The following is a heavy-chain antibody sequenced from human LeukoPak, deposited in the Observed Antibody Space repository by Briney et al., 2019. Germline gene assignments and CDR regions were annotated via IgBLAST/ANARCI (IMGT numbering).Heavy chain of an antibody. CDR3: ARRGYCISTSCSLDY. V-gene: IGHV1-46*01. CDR2: INPSGGSP. Sequence: GASVKFSCKASGYTFSSYYIHWVRQAPEQGLEWMGIINPSGGSPSYAQKFQGRVTLTRDTSTSTVYMDLSSLRSEDTAVYYCARRGYCISTSCSLDYWGQGTLVTVSS. D-gene: IGHD2-2*01. J-gene: IGHJ4*02. CDR1: GYTFSSYY.